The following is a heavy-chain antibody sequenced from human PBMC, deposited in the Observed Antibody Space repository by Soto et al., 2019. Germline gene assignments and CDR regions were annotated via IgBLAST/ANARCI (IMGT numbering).Heavy chain of an antibody. D-gene: IGHD1-20*01. CDR3: ARAGAITGTITNWFDP. CDR1: GFTFSSYS. Sequence: EVQLAESGGGLVKPGGSLRLSCAASGFTFSSYSMNWVRQAPGKGLEWVSSISSSSSYIYYADSVKGRFTISRDNAKNSLYLQMNSLRAEDTAVYYCARAGAITGTITNWFDPWGQGTLVTVSS. V-gene: IGHV3-21*01. CDR2: ISSSSSYI. J-gene: IGHJ5*02.